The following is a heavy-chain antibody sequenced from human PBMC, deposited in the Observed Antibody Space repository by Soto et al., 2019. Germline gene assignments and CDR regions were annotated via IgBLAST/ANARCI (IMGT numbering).Heavy chain of an antibody. Sequence: GGSLRLSCAASGFTFSSYSMNWVRQAPGKGLEWVSSISSSSSYIYYADSVKGRFTISRDNAKNSLYLQMNSLRAEDTAVYYCARESYFYDSSGYYYFDYWGQGTLVTVSS. CDR2: ISSSSSYI. J-gene: IGHJ4*02. D-gene: IGHD3-22*01. CDR3: ARESYFYDSSGYYYFDY. CDR1: GFTFSSYS. V-gene: IGHV3-21*01.